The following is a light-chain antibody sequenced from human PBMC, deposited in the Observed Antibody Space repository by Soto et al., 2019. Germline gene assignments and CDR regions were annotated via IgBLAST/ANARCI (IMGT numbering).Light chain of an antibody. CDR3: QQYNIWPWT. Sequence: EIVMTQSPATLSVSPGERATLSCRASQSISSDLAWYQQKPGQAPRLLIYGASTRATGIPARFSGSGSGTESTLTISSLQSEDFAVYYCQQYNIWPWTFGQGTKV. J-gene: IGKJ1*01. V-gene: IGKV3-15*01. CDR1: QSISSD. CDR2: GAS.